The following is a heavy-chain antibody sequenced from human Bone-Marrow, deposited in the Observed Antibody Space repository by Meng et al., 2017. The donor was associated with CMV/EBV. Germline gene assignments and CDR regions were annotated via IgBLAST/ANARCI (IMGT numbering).Heavy chain of an antibody. CDR3: AKRPYDHVWGSPFRTQGNFDL. D-gene: IGHD3-16*01. Sequence: GGSLRLSCAASGFTFNNYGIHWVRQAPGKGLEWVAFIGDDGSNKYYADSVKGRFTISRDNSKSTLYLQMDSLRAEDTAVYYCAKRPYDHVWGSPFRTQGNFDLWGRGTLVTVSS. J-gene: IGHJ2*01. CDR1: GFTFNNYG. CDR2: IGDDGSNK. V-gene: IGHV3-30*02.